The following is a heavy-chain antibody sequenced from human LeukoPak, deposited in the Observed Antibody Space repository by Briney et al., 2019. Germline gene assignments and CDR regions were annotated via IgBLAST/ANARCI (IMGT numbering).Heavy chain of an antibody. V-gene: IGHV3-23*01. J-gene: IGHJ4*02. CDR2: IFGSGGSA. CDR1: GFTFNSYA. D-gene: IGHD6-19*01. CDR3: GETTTGYSSGRYPGWPVDY. Sequence: GGSLRLSCAASGFTFNSYAMYWVRQAPGKGPEWVSGIFGSGGSAHYADSVKGRFTISRDNSKNTVYLQMDSLRVEDTAVYYCGETTTGYSSGRYPGWPVDYWGQGTLVTVSS.